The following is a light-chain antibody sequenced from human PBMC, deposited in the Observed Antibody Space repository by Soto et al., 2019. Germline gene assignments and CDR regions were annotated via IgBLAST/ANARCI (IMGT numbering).Light chain of an antibody. CDR3: QQFDNLPFT. J-gene: IGKJ5*01. CDR2: DSS. V-gene: IGKV1-33*01. Sequence: DIQMTQSPSSLSASVGDRVTIICQASQDINNYLNWYQQKPGKAPKLLIYDSSNLEIGVPSRFSGSEYGTRFSFTISSLQPEDIATYYCQQFDNLPFTLGQGTRLEIK. CDR1: QDINNY.